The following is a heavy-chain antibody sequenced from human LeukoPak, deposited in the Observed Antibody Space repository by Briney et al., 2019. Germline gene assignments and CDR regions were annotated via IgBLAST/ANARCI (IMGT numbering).Heavy chain of an antibody. D-gene: IGHD5-18*01. CDR2: IYTSGST. V-gene: IGHV4-61*02. CDR3: AGDGLRRIRYGMDV. CDR1: GGSISSGSYY. Sequence: SETLSLTCTVSGGSISSGSYYWSWIRQPAGKGLGWIGRIYTSGSTNYNPSLKSRVTISVDTSKNQFSLKLSSVTAADTAVYYCAGDGLRRIRYGMDVWGQGTTVTVSS. J-gene: IGHJ6*02.